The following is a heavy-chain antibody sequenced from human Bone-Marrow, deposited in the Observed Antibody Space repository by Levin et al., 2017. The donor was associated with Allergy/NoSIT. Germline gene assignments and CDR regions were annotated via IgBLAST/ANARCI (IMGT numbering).Heavy chain of an antibody. V-gene: IGHV3-30*04. CDR2: ISYDGSNK. CDR1: GFTFSSYA. Sequence: GGSLRLSCAASGFTFSSYAMHWVRQAPGKGLEWVAVISYDGSNKYYADSVKGRFTISRDNSKNTLYLQMNSLRAEDTAVYYCARDHSSSRPYYYGMDVWGQGTTVTVSS. D-gene: IGHD6-13*01. J-gene: IGHJ6*02. CDR3: ARDHSSSRPYYYGMDV.